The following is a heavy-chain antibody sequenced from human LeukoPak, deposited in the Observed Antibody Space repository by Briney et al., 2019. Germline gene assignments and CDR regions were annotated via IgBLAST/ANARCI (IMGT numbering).Heavy chain of an antibody. D-gene: IGHD3-9*01. CDR1: GFTFSSYW. Sequence: GGSLRLSCAASGFTFSSYWMHWVRQAPGKGLVWVSRINSDGSSTSYADSVKGRFTISRDNAKNTLYLQMNRLRAEDTAVYYCARVRVDWLSKTKYFDYWGQGTLVTVSS. CDR2: INSDGSST. CDR3: ARVRVDWLSKTKYFDY. V-gene: IGHV3-74*01. J-gene: IGHJ4*02.